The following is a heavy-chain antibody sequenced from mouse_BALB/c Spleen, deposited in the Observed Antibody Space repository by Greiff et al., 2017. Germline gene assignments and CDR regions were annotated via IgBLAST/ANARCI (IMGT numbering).Heavy chain of an antibody. CDR3: ARGGLYAMDY. CDR1: GFTFSSYA. Sequence: EVQRVESGGGLVKPGGSLKLSCAASGFTFSSYAMSWVRQTPEQRLEWVASISSGGSTYYPDSVKGRFTISRDNARNILYLQMSSLRSEDTAMYYCARGGLYAMDYWGQGTSVTVSS. J-gene: IGHJ4*01. V-gene: IGHV5-6-5*01. CDR2: ISSGGST.